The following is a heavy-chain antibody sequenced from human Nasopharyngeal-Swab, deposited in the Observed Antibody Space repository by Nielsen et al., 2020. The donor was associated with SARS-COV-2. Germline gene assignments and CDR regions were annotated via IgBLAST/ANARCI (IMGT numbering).Heavy chain of an antibody. D-gene: IGHD6-13*01. CDR1: GFPFTSYD. V-gene: IGHV3-30-3*01. J-gene: IGHJ4*02. Sequence: GGSLRLSCAASGFPFTSYDIHWFRQAPVNALDWVSVISYYGSTKYYADSVKGRFTVSRDNSKNTLYLQMNSLRAEDTAVYYCARGIIAAAEDWGKGTLVTDSS. CDR2: ISYYGSTK. CDR3: ARGIIAAAED.